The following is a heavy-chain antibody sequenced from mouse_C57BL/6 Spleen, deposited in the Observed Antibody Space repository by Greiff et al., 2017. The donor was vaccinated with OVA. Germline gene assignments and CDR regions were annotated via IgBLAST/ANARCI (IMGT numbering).Heavy chain of an antibody. CDR1: GYAFSSYW. Sequence: LQESGAELVKPGASVKISCKASGYAFSSYWMNWVKQRPGKGLEWIGQIYPGDGDTNYNGKFKGKATLTADKSSSTAYMQLSSLTSEDSAVYFCARGADGYYYDYWGQGTTLTVSS. CDR2: IYPGDGDT. J-gene: IGHJ2*01. V-gene: IGHV1-80*01. CDR3: ARGADGYYYDY. D-gene: IGHD2-3*01.